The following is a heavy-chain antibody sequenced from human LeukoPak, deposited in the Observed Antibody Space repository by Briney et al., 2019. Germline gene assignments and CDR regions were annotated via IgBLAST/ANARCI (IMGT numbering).Heavy chain of an antibody. Sequence: PSETLSLTCTVSGGSISSSSYYWGWIRQPPGKGLEWIGSIYYSGSTYYNPSLKSRVTISVDTSKNQFSLRLSSVTAADTAVYYCARAGIAAAATRWFDPWGQGTLVTVSS. D-gene: IGHD6-13*01. CDR2: IYYSGST. V-gene: IGHV4-39*07. CDR1: GGSISSSSYY. J-gene: IGHJ5*02. CDR3: ARAGIAAAATRWFDP.